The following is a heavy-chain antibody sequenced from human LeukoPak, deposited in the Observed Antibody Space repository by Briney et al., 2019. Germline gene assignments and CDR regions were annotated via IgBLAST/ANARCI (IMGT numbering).Heavy chain of an antibody. CDR1: GYTFTSYG. CDR3: ARDVKDSLGATSLTLWY. D-gene: IGHD1-26*01. Sequence: ASVKVSCKASGYTFTSYGISWVRQAPGQGLEWMGWISAYNGNTNYAQKLQGRVTMTTDTSTSTAYMELRSLRSDDTAVYYCARDVKDSLGATSLTLWYWGQGTLVTVSS. J-gene: IGHJ4*02. V-gene: IGHV1-18*01. CDR2: ISAYNGNT.